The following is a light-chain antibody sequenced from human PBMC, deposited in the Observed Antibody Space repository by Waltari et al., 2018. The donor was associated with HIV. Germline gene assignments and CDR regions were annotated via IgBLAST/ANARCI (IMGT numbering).Light chain of an antibody. CDR2: DNN. CDR1: SPNIGNNY. CDR3: GTWDSSLSAVV. V-gene: IGLV1-51*01. J-gene: IGLJ2*01. Sequence: QSVLTQPPSMSAAPGQRVTISCSGSSPNIGNNYVSWYQQLPGTAPKLLIYDNNKRPSGIPDRFSGSKSGTSATLGITGLQTGDEADYYCGTWDSSLSAVVFGGGTKLTVL.